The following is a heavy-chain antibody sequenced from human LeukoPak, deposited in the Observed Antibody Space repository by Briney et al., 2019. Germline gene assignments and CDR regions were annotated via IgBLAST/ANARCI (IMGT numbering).Heavy chain of an antibody. Sequence: SETLSLTCTVSGGSISSSSYYWGWIRQPPGKGLEWIGSIYYSGSTYYNPSLKSRVIISVDTSKNQFSLKLSSVTAADTAVYYCARHRIAAAGSIFFDYWGQGTLVTVSS. J-gene: IGHJ4*02. CDR3: ARHRIAAAGSIFFDY. CDR1: GGSISSSSYY. CDR2: IYYSGST. D-gene: IGHD6-13*01. V-gene: IGHV4-39*01.